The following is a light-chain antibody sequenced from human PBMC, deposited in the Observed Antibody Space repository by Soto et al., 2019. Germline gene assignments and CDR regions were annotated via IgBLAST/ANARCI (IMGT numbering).Light chain of an antibody. CDR3: SSYTSSSTPVV. CDR2: EDT. V-gene: IGLV2-14*02. J-gene: IGLJ2*01. Sequence: QSALTQPASVSGSPGQSITISCIGTRGDVGTYNLVSWYQQHPGKAPKLMIYEDTKRPSGVSSRFSGSKSGNTASLTISGLQAEDEADYYCSSYTSSSTPVVFGGGTKLTVL. CDR1: RGDVGTYNL.